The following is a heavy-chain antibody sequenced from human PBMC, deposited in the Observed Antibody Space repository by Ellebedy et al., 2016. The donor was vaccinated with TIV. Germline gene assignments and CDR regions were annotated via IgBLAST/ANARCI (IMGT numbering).Heavy chain of an antibody. V-gene: IGHV1-69*10. D-gene: IGHD1-26*01. Sequence: AASVTVSCKASGGSFSSYVISWVRQAPGQGLEWMGGIIPVLETPNYAQKFQGRLTVRADKSTNTAYMELSSLTSENTAVYYCAADLASVGQWGQGTLVIVSS. J-gene: IGHJ1*01. CDR2: IIPVLETP. CDR3: AADLASVGQ. CDR1: GGSFSSYV.